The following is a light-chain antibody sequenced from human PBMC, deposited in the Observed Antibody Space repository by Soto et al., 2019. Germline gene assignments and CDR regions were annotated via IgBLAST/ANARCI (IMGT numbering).Light chain of an antibody. CDR1: QTVRSS. CDR3: QQHIGWPLT. Sequence: EVVLTQSPATLSLTPGERVTLSCRATQTVRSSLAWYQQKPGQAPRLIIYEASNRATGIPARFSGSGSGTDFTLPISSLEPEDFAVYYCQQHIGWPLTFGGGTNVDIK. J-gene: IGKJ4*01. CDR2: EAS. V-gene: IGKV3-11*01.